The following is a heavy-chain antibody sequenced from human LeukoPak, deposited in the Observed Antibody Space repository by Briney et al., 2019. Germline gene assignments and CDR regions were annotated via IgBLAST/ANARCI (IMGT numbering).Heavy chain of an antibody. CDR1: GFIFSNYA. CDR2: ISTKGGST. V-gene: IGHV3-64*02. CDR3: ARDRSGAFDY. J-gene: IGHJ4*02. D-gene: IGHD6-19*01. Sequence: GGSLRLSCAASGFIFSNYAMYWVRQAPGKGPESVAAISTKGGSTSYADSVKGRMTISRDDSENTLFLQMGSLTTDDMGLYFCARDRSGAFDYWGQGTLVTVSS.